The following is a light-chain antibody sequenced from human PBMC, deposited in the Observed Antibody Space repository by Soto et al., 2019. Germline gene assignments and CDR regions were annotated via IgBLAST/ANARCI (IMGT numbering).Light chain of an antibody. CDR2: GAF. J-gene: IGKJ1*01. V-gene: IGKV3-20*01. CDR3: QQYGRSPWT. Sequence: ELVLTHSPGTLSLSPCARAALSWSASQRVMDSYVAWYQQKQGQAPRLLIYGAFSRDTGIPDRFSGSGSETDFTLIISRLEPEDFAVYYCQQYGRSPWTFGQGTKVDIK. CDR1: QRVMDSY.